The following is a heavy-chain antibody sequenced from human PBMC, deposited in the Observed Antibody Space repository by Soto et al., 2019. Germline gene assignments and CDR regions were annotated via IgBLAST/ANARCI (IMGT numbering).Heavy chain of an antibody. V-gene: IGHV3-30*03. J-gene: IGHJ4*02. CDR2: SSYDGSNK. CDR3: ARYSGKYQGPIDY. CDR1: GFTFSHYG. D-gene: IGHD1-26*01. Sequence: QVQLVESWGVVVQPGRSLRLSCAASGFTFSHYGIHWVRQAPGKGLEWLAVSSYDGSNKHYADSVKGRFTVSRDNSKNTLYLQMNRLRAEDTAVYLCARYSGKYQGPIDYWGQGTLVTVSS.